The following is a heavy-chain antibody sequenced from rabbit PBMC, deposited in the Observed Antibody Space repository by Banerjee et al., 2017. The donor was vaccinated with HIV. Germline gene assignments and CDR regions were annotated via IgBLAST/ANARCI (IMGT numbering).Heavy chain of an antibody. CDR3: ARDLAGVVGWNFGL. CDR1: GFDFSGNA. CDR2: IYAGSSST. J-gene: IGHJ4*01. D-gene: IGHD4-1*01. Sequence: QSLEESGGDLVKPGASLTLTCTASGFDFSGNAMCWVRQAPGKGLEWIAYIYAGSSSTWYASWAKGRFTISKTSSTTVTLQMTSLTAADTATYFCARDLAGVVGWNFGLWGPGTLVTVS. V-gene: IGHV1S40*01.